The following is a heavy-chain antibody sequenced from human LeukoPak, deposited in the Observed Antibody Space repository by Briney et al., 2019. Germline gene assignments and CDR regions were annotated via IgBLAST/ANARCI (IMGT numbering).Heavy chain of an antibody. CDR1: GFTISSYA. Sequence: PGGSLRLSCSASGFTISSYAMHWVSQARGKGLEYVSAISSNGGSTYYADSVKGRFTISRDNSKNTLYLQMSSLRAEDTAVYYCVKESVTMVRGDPGDYWGQGTLVTVSS. CDR2: ISSNGGST. CDR3: VKESVTMVRGDPGDY. V-gene: IGHV3-64D*06. D-gene: IGHD3-10*01. J-gene: IGHJ4*02.